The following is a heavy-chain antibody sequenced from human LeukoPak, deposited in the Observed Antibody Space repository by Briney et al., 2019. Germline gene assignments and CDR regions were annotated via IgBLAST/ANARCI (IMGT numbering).Heavy chain of an antibody. CDR3: ATRGTGYYYYYMDV. J-gene: IGHJ6*03. D-gene: IGHD1-1*01. V-gene: IGHV1-24*01. CDR1: GYTLTELS. CDR2: FDREDVET. Sequence: ASVKVSCKVSGYTLTELSMHWVRQAPGKGLEWMGGFDREDVETIYAQKFHGRVTTTEDTSTDTGYMELSSLRYEDTAVYYCATRGTGYYYYYMDVWGKGTTVTVSS.